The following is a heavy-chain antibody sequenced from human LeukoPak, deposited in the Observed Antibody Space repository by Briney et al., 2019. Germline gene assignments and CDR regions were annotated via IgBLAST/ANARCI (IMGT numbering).Heavy chain of an antibody. Sequence: ASVKVSCKASGYTFTDYYIHWVRQAPGQGLEWMGWMSPYSGGADYAQKFQGRVTMTGDTSLSTVSMQLSSLRSDDTAVYYCARGGGRYSVDYWGQGTLVIVSS. V-gene: IGHV1-2*02. CDR1: GYTFTDYY. CDR2: MSPYSGGA. J-gene: IGHJ4*02. D-gene: IGHD1-26*01. CDR3: ARGGGRYSVDY.